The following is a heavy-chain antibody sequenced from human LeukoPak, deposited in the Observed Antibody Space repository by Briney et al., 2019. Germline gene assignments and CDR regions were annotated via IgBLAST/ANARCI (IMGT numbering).Heavy chain of an antibody. CDR3: ASERGHIVGAKPHFDY. CDR1: GGSISSYY. Sequence: SGTLSLTCTVSGGSISSYYWSWIRQPAGKGLEWIGRIYTSGSTNYNPSLKSRVTMSVDTSKNQFSLKLSSVTAADTAVYYCASERGHIVGAKPHFDYWGQGTLVTVSS. CDR2: IYTSGST. J-gene: IGHJ4*02. V-gene: IGHV4-4*07. D-gene: IGHD1-26*01.